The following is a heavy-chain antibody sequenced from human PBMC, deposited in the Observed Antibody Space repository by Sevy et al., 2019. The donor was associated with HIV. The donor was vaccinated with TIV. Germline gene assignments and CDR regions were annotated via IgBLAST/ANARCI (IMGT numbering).Heavy chain of an antibody. D-gene: IGHD6-13*01. CDR2: ISYDGSNK. V-gene: IGHV3-30*04. J-gene: IGHJ4*02. CDR3: ARAGSNHYFDY. CDR1: GFTFSSYA. Sequence: GESLKISCAASGFTFSSYAMHWVRQAPGKGLEWVAVISYDGSNKYYADSVKGRFTISRDNSKNTLYLQMNSLRAEDTAVYYCARAGSNHYFDYWGQGTLVTVSS.